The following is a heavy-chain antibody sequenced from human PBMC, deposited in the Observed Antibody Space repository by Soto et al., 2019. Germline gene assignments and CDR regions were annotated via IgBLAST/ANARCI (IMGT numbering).Heavy chain of an antibody. V-gene: IGHV4-31*03. CDR1: GGSISSGGYY. Sequence: PSETLSLTCTVSGGSISSGGYYWSWIRQHPGKGLEWIGYIYYSGSTYYNPSLKSRVTISVDTSKNQFSLKLSSVTAADTAVYYCARGFRIRDRPWGSYRRNWFDPWGQGTLVTVSS. CDR2: IYYSGST. CDR3: ARGFRIRDRPWGSYRRNWFDP. J-gene: IGHJ5*02. D-gene: IGHD3-16*02.